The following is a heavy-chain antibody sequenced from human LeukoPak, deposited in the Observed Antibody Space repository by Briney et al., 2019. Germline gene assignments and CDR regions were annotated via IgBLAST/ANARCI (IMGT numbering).Heavy chain of an antibody. V-gene: IGHV3-49*03. CDR2: IRSKAYGGTT. J-gene: IGHJ4*02. D-gene: IGHD6-19*01. CDR3: TRDLERRGIAVAGLDY. CDR1: GFTFGDYA. Sequence: PGGSLRLSCAASGFTFGDYAMSWFRQAPGKGLEWVGFIRSKAYGGTTEYAASVKGRFTISRDDSKSIAYLQMNSLKTEDTAVYYCTRDLERRGIAVAGLDYWGQGTLVTVSS.